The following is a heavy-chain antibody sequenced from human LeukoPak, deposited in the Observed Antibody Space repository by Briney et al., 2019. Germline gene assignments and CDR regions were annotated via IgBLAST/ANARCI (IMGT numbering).Heavy chain of an antibody. CDR3: ASGPLGYCSSTSCYNGGYFQH. V-gene: IGHV1-8*03. CDR2: MNPNSGNT. Sequence: ASVKVSCKASGYTFTSYDINWVRQATGQGLEWMGWMNPNSGNTGYAQKFQGRVTITRNTSISTAYMELSSLRSEDTAVYYCASGPLGYCSSTSCYNGGYFQHWGQGTLVTVSS. CDR1: GYTFTSYD. J-gene: IGHJ1*01. D-gene: IGHD2-2*01.